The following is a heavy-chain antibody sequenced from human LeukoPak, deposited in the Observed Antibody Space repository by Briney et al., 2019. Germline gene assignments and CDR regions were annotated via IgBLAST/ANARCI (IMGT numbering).Heavy chain of an antibody. V-gene: IGHV3-21*01. Sequence: GGSLRLSCAASGFTFSSYSMNWVRQAPGKGLEWVSSISSSSSYIHYADSVKGRFTISRDNAKNSLYLQMNSLRAEDTAVYYCAREAREWELQYYYYMDVWGKGTTVTVSS. CDR1: GFTFSSYS. CDR3: AREAREWELQYYYYMDV. CDR2: ISSSSSYI. D-gene: IGHD1-26*01. J-gene: IGHJ6*03.